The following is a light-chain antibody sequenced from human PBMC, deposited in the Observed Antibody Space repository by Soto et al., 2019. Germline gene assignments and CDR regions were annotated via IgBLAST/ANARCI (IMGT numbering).Light chain of an antibody. CDR1: QTISNY. CDR2: GAS. V-gene: IGKV1-39*01. Sequence: DIPLTQSPSSLCASVGDRVTITCRASQTISNYLNWYQMKPGKAPKLLIYGASSLQNGVPPRFSGSGSGTDFALTIRNLEPEDFASYFCQQSYTSPTVGPGTKVDL. J-gene: IGKJ3*01. CDR3: QQSYTSPT.